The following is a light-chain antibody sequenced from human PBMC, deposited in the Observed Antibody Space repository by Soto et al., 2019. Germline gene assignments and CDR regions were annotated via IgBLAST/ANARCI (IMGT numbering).Light chain of an antibody. Sequence: EIVLTQSPATLSLSPGDRATLSCRASQSIDSFLAWYQQKPGQSPRLLVFDASNRATGIPARFSGSGSGTDFTLTISGLEPEDFAVYYCQQRSDWLTFGGGTKVEIK. J-gene: IGKJ4*01. CDR2: DAS. CDR1: QSIDSF. V-gene: IGKV3-11*01. CDR3: QQRSDWLT.